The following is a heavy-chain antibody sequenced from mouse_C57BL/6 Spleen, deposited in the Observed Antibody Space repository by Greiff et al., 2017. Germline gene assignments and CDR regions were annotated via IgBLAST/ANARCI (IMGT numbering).Heavy chain of an antibody. J-gene: IGHJ2*01. CDR1: GYTFTSYW. CDR3: ARLRDCYPFDY. D-gene: IGHD2-3*01. CDR2: IDPSDSET. V-gene: IGHV1-52*01. Sequence: VQLQQPGAELVRPGSSVKLSCKASGYTFTSYWMHWVKQRPIQGLEWIGNIDPSDSETHYNQKFKDKATLTVDKSSSTAYMQLSSLTSEDSAVYYCARLRDCYPFDYWGQGTTLTVSS.